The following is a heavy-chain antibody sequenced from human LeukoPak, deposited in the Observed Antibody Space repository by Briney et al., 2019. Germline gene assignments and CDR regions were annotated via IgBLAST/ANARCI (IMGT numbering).Heavy chain of an antibody. CDR3: ARVDIVTTNFFDP. CDR1: GDPLSGYY. CDR2: INHRGSG. Sequence: SETLSLTCGVYGDPLSGYYWTWIRQPPGKGLEWIGDINHRGSGTYNPSLKSRLTISADTSKNQFSLRLISVTAADTAVYYCARVDIVTTNFFDPWGQGALVFVSS. J-gene: IGHJ5*02. D-gene: IGHD5-12*01. V-gene: IGHV4-34*01.